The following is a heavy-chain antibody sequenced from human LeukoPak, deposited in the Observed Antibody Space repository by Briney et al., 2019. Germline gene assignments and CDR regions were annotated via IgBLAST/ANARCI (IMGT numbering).Heavy chain of an antibody. D-gene: IGHD6-19*01. V-gene: IGHV1-18*01. CDR1: GYTFTSYG. Sequence: ASVKVSCKASGYTFTSYGISWVRQAPGQGLEWMGWISGYNGNTKNAQKLQGRVTMTTDTSTSTAYMELRSLRSDDTAVYYCARATHTVAGENWFDPWGQGTLVTVSS. CDR3: ARATHTVAGENWFDP. CDR2: ISGYNGNT. J-gene: IGHJ5*02.